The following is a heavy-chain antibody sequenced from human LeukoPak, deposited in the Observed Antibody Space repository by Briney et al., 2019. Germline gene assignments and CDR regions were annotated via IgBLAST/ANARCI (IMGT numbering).Heavy chain of an antibody. J-gene: IGHJ4*02. Sequence: GGSLRLSCAASGFTFSSYWMNWARQAPGKGLEWVSAISGSGGSTYYANSVRGRFTISRDNSENTLYLQMNTLRAEDRAVYYCAKENPVGGTNYFDYWGQGTLVTVSS. CDR2: ISGSGGST. D-gene: IGHD1-26*01. V-gene: IGHV3-23*01. CDR1: GFTFSSYW. CDR3: AKENPVGGTNYFDY.